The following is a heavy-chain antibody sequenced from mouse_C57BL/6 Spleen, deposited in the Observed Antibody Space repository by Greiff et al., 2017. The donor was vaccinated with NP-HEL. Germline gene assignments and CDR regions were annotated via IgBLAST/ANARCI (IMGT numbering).Heavy chain of an antibody. Sequence: EVQLQQSGPELVKPGASVKISCKASGYTFTDYYMNWVKQSHGKSLEWIGDINPNNGGTSYNQKFKGKATLTVDKSSSTAYMELRSLTSEESAVYYCAREEDSLDYWGQGTTLTVSS. CDR2: INPNNGGT. V-gene: IGHV1-26*01. CDR3: AREEDSLDY. CDR1: GYTFTDYY. J-gene: IGHJ2*01.